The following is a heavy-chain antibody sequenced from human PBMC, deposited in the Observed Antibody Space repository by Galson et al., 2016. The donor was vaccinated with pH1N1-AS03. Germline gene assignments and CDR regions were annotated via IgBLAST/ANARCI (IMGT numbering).Heavy chain of an antibody. Sequence: SVKVSCKASGDSFTSYDINWVRQATGQGLEYMGWIGTYTIYAQKLQGRVTMTTDTSTSTAYMELRSLRSDDTAVYYCARSGSGSFYEGDFWGQGTLVSVSS. D-gene: IGHD3-10*01. CDR2: IGTYT. CDR1: GDSFTSYD. V-gene: IGHV1-18*01. CDR3: ARSGSGSFYEGDF. J-gene: IGHJ4*02.